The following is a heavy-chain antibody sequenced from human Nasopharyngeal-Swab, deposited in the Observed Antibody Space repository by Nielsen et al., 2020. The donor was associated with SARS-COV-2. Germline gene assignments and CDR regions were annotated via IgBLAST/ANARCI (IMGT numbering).Heavy chain of an antibody. CDR3: ARVPGHPSF. V-gene: IGHV1-2*02. Sequence: ASVKVSCKASGYTFTDYYLHWVRQAPGQGLEWMGWINPNSGDTKYAQNFQGRDTITRDTSISTAYMDLSRLRSDDTAMYYCARVPGHPSFWGQGTLVTVSS. CDR2: INPNSGDT. J-gene: IGHJ4*02. CDR1: GYTFTDYY.